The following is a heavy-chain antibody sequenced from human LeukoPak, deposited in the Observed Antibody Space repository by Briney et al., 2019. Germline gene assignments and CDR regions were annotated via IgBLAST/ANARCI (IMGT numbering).Heavy chain of an antibody. Sequence: SETLSLTCSVSGGSISSYYWSWIRQPPGKGLEWIGSIHHSGSTYYNPSLKSRVTISVDTSKTQFSLTLSSVTAADTAVYYCARDRFGMSATGTDFDFWGRGTLLTVSP. CDR1: GGSISSYY. V-gene: IGHV4-59*12. CDR3: ARDRFGMSATGTDFDF. J-gene: IGHJ4*02. D-gene: IGHD1-14*01. CDR2: IHHSGST.